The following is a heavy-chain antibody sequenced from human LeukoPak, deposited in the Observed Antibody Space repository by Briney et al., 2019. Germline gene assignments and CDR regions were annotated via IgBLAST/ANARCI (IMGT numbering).Heavy chain of an antibody. V-gene: IGHV3-23*01. J-gene: IGHJ3*02. CDR2: ISGSGSNT. Sequence: PGGSLRLSCAASGFTFSSYAMTWVRQAPGRGLEWVSVISGSGSNTYYADSVKGRFTISRDNSRNTLYLQMNSLRAEDTAVYYCARGRPGYLDAFDIWGQGTMVTVSS. CDR3: ARGRPGYLDAFDI. CDR1: GFTFSSYA. D-gene: IGHD2-2*03.